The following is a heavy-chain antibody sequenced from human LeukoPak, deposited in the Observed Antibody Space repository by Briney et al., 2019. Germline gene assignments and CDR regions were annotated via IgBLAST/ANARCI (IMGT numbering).Heavy chain of an antibody. CDR2: IYYSGST. CDR1: GGSISSGDYY. D-gene: IGHD2-2*02. CDR3: VREKGYCSSTSCHTGYNWFDP. V-gene: IGHV4-30-4*01. J-gene: IGHJ5*02. Sequence: SQTLSLTCTVSGGSISSGDYYWSWIRQPPGKGLEWIGYIYYSGSTYYNPSLKSRVTISVDTSKDQFSLKLSSVTAADTAVYYCVREKGYCSSTSCHTGYNWFDPWGQGTLVTVSS.